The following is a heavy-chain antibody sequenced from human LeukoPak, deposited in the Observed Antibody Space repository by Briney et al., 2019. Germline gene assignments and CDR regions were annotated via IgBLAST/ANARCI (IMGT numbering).Heavy chain of an antibody. D-gene: IGHD3-10*01. V-gene: IGHV1-8*01. Sequence: ASVKVSCKASGYTFTSYDINWVRQATGQGLEWMGWMNPNSGNTGYAQKFQGRVTMTRNTSISTAYMELSSLRSEDTVVYYCARSMVRGVKTPGYWGQGTLVTVSS. CDR2: MNPNSGNT. J-gene: IGHJ4*02. CDR3: ARSMVRGVKTPGY. CDR1: GYTFTSYD.